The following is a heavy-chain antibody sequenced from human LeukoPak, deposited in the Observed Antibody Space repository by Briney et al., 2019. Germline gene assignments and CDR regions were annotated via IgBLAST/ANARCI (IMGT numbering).Heavy chain of an antibody. CDR2: INPSGGST. Sequence: GASVKVSCKASGYTFTSYHMHWVRQAPGQGLERMGIINPSGGSTSYAQKFQGRVTMTRDTSTSTVYMELSSLRSEDTAVYYCARDLDYGDYRGGTYYYYYYGMDVWGKGTTVTVSS. CDR3: ARDLDYGDYRGGTYYYYYYGMDV. J-gene: IGHJ6*04. V-gene: IGHV1-46*01. D-gene: IGHD4-17*01. CDR1: GYTFTSYH.